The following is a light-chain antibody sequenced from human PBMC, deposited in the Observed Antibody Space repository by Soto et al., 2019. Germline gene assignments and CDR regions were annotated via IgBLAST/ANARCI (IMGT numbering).Light chain of an antibody. CDR3: QQYDNLPLT. CDR2: DAF. V-gene: IGKV3-15*01. CDR1: QSVSNY. J-gene: IGKJ4*01. Sequence: ELVMTQSSPTLYVSPGHRATIYSRASQSVSNYLAWYQQKPGQAPSLLIYDAFTWATGIPSRFSGTGSGTEFTFTISSLQSEDFAIYYCQQYDNLPLTFGRGTKVDIK.